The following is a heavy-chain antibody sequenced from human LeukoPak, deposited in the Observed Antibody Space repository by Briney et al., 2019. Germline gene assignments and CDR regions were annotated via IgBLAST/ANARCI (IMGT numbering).Heavy chain of an antibody. CDR1: GGSISSGDYY. D-gene: IGHD2-15*01. CDR3: AVRKEGYCSGGSCSEFDY. CDR2: IYYSGST. V-gene: IGHV4-30-4*08. J-gene: IGHJ4*02. Sequence: SQTLSLTCTVSGGSISSGDYYWSWIRQPPGKGLEWIGYIYYSGSTYYNPSLKSRVTISVDTSKNQFPLKLSSVTAADTAVYYCAVRKEGYCSGGSCSEFDYWGQGTLVTVSS.